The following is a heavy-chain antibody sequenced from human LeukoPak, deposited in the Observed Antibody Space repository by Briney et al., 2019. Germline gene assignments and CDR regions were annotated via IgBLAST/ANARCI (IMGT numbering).Heavy chain of an antibody. J-gene: IGHJ3*02. CDR2: IYPGDSDA. V-gene: IGHV5-51*01. Sequence: GESLKISCTGFGYSFTTYWIGWVRQMPGRGLEWMGIIYPGDSDARYSPSLQGQVTISVDKSVSTAYLQWSSLKASDTAMYYCARQGRIVVVTTTHDAFDIWGQGTMVTVSS. D-gene: IGHD2-21*02. CDR1: GYSFTTYW. CDR3: ARQGRIVVVTTTHDAFDI.